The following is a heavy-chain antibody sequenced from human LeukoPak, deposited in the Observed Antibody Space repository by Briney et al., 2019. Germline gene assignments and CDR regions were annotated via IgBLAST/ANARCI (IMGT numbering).Heavy chain of an antibody. D-gene: IGHD6-13*01. J-gene: IGHJ4*02. CDR3: ARDHLAAAGRVFDY. V-gene: IGHV3-21*01. Sequence: PGGSLRLSCAASGFTFSSYSTNWVRQAPGKGLEWVSSISSSSSYIYYADSVKGRFTISRDNAKNSLYLQMNSLRAEDTAVYYCARDHLAAAGRVFDYWGQGTLVTVSS. CDR1: GFTFSSYS. CDR2: ISSSSSYI.